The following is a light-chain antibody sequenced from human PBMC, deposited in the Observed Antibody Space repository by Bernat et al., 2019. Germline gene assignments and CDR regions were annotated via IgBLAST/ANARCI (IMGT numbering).Light chain of an antibody. J-gene: IGKJ1*01. CDR2: RAS. Sequence: EIVMTQSPATLSVSPGERATLSCRASQSISSNLAWYQQKPDQAPRLLIYRASSRATGIPARFSGSGSGTEFTLTISSLQSEDFAVYDCQQYNNWPPTFGQGTKVEIK. CDR1: QSISSN. CDR3: QQYNNWPPT. V-gene: IGKV3-15*01.